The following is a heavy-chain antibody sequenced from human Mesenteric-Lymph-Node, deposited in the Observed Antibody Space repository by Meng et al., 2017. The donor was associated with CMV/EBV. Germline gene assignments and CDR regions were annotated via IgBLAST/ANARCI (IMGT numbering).Heavy chain of an antibody. CDR3: ARVGWPDIVVVVAADSPGAFDI. CDR1: GGSISSGDYY. J-gene: IGHJ3*02. CDR2: IYYSGST. D-gene: IGHD2-15*01. Sequence: SETLSLTCTVSGGSISSGDYYWSWIRQPPGKGLEWIGYIYYSGSTYYNPSLKSRVTISVDTSKNQFSLKLSSVTAADTAVYCCARVGWPDIVVVVAADSPGAFDIWGQGTMVTVSS. V-gene: IGHV4-30-4*08.